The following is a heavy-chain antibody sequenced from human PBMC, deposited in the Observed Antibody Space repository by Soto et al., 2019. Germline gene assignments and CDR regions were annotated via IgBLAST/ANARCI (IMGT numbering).Heavy chain of an antibody. V-gene: IGHV4-34*01. CDR2: INHSGST. CDR1: GGSFSGYY. CDR3: ARSKGLRDDY. Sequence: SETLSLTCAVYGGSFSGYYWSWIRQPPGKGLEWIGEINHSGSTNYNPPLKSRVTISVDTSKNQFSLKLSSVTAADTAVYYCARSKGLRDDYWGQGTLVTVSS. J-gene: IGHJ4*02. D-gene: IGHD5-12*01.